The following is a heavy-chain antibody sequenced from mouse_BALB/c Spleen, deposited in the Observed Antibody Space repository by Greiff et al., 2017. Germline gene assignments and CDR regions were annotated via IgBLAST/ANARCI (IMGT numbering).Heavy chain of an antibody. CDR1: GFSLTSYG. Sequence: QVQLKESGPGLVAPSQSLSITCTVSGFSLTSYGVHWVRQPPGKGLEWLGVIWAGGSTNYNSALMSRLSISKDNSKSQVFLKMNSLQTDDTAMYYCARDREPIYYYGSSSFAYWGQGTLVTVSA. J-gene: IGHJ3*01. D-gene: IGHD1-1*01. CDR3: ARDREPIYYYGSSSFAY. V-gene: IGHV2-9*02. CDR2: IWAGGST.